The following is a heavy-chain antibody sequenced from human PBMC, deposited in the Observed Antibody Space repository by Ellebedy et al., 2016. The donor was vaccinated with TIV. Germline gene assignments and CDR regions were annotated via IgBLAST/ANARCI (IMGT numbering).Heavy chain of an antibody. CDR1: GFTFSSYA. CDR2: ISGGGST. Sequence: GGSLRLSCAASGFTFSSYAMSWVRQAPGKGLEWVSAISGGGSTYYADSVKGRFTISRDNSKNTLYLQVNSLRAEDTAVYYCAKGDAAEYFQHWGQGTLVTVSS. CDR3: AKGDAAEYFQH. J-gene: IGHJ1*01. V-gene: IGHV3-23*01. D-gene: IGHD5-24*01.